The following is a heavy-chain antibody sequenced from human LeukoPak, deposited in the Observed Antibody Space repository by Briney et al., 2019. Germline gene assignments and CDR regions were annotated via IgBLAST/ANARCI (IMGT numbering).Heavy chain of an antibody. Sequence: GGSLRLSCAASGFTFSSYAMSWVRQAPGKGLEWVSAITGSGGSTYYAASVKGRFTSSRDNSKNTLYLQMNSLRAEDTAVYYCAKRVRYYDSSGYYYADDFDYWGQGTLVTVSS. V-gene: IGHV3-23*01. CDR3: AKRVRYYDSSGYYYADDFDY. CDR1: GFTFSSYA. CDR2: ITGSGGST. D-gene: IGHD3-22*01. J-gene: IGHJ4*02.